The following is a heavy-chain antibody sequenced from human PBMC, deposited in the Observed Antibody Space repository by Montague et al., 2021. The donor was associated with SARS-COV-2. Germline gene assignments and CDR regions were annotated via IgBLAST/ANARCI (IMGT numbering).Heavy chain of an antibody. CDR3: ARDRDWDDWCGMDV. CDR2: ISSSGGGSTK. CDR1: GFIFSRYE. V-gene: IGHV3-48*03. J-gene: IGHJ6*02. D-gene: IGHD2-21*01. Sequence: SLSLSCAASGFIFSRYEMNLVRQAPGKGLEWISYISSSGGGSTKHYTYSVKGRFTISRDNAKNSLYLQMNSLGVGDTAIYYCARDRDWDDWCGMDVWGQGTTVTVSS.